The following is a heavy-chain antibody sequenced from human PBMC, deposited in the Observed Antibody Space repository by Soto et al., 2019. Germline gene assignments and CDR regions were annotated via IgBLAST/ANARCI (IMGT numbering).Heavy chain of an antibody. CDR1: VYSINSYY. CDR3: ARVGVAGSLEYFDY. D-gene: IGHD6-19*01. V-gene: IGHV4-4*07. J-gene: IGHJ4*02. CDR2: ISTSGST. Sequence: SETLSLTCTLSVYSINSYYWIWIRQPAGKGLEWIGRISTSGSTKYNPSLKSRVTMPIDTSKNQFSLKLSSVTAADTAVYYCARVGVAGSLEYFDYWGQGSLVTVSS.